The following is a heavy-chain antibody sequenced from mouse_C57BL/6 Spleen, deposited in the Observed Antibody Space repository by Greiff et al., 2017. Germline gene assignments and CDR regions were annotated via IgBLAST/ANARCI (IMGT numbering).Heavy chain of an antibody. Sequence: VQLQQSGAELVKPGASVKLSCTASGFNIKDYYMHWVKQRTEQGLEWIGRIDPEDGETKYAPKFQGKATITADKSSNPADLQISSLKSEDTAVYYCARGSGTAFWYFDVWGTGTTVTVSS. V-gene: IGHV14-2*01. D-gene: IGHD4-1*01. CDR3: ARGSGTAFWYFDV. CDR2: IDPEDGET. J-gene: IGHJ1*03. CDR1: GFNIKDYY.